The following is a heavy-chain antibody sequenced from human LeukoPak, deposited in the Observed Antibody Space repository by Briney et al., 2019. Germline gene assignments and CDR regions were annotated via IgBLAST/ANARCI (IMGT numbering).Heavy chain of an antibody. CDR3: ARAHYYDSSGYYRDAFDI. V-gene: IGHV1-69*05. J-gene: IGHJ3*02. Sequence: SVKVSCKASGGTFSSYAISWVRQAPGQGLEWMRRIIPIFGTANYAQKFQGRVTITTDESTSTAYMELSSLRSEDTAVYYCARAHYYDSSGYYRDAFDIWGQGTMVTVSS. CDR2: IIPIFGTA. D-gene: IGHD3-22*01. CDR1: GGTFSSYA.